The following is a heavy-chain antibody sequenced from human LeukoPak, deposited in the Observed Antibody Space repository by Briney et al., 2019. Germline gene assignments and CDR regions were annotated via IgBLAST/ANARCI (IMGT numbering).Heavy chain of an antibody. CDR3: ARDSGSSPGDY. D-gene: IGHD1-26*01. Sequence: ASVKVSCKASGYTFTNYGISWVRQAPGQGLEWVAWISLATGAPSYAQKFQGRVTLTTDTSTSTAYMELRSLRPDDTAVYYCARDSGSSPGDYWGQGTLVTVSS. CDR1: GYTFTNYG. V-gene: IGHV1-18*01. J-gene: IGHJ4*02. CDR2: ISLATGAP.